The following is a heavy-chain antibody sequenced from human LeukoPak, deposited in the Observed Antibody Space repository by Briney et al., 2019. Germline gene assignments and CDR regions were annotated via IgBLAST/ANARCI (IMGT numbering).Heavy chain of an antibody. V-gene: IGHV4-39*07. J-gene: IGHJ4*02. CDR3: ARGAPPQN. Sequence: SETLSLTCTVSGGSISSSSYYWSWIRQPPGKGLEWIGNIYYSGSTYCDPSLKSRVTISIDTSRNQFSLKLNSVTAADTAVYYCARGAPPQNWGQGTLVTVSS. CDR2: IYYSGST. CDR1: GGSISSSSYY.